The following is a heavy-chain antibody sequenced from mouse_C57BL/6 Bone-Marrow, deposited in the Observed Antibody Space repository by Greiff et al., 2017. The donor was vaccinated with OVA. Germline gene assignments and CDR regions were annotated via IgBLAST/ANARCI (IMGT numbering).Heavy chain of an antibody. CDR1: GFNIQNTY. J-gene: IGHJ3*01. Sequence: VQLKESVAELVRPGASVKLSCTASGFNIQNTYMHWVKQRPEQGLAWIGRIDPANGNTKYAPKFQGKATITADTSSNTAYLQLSSLTSEDTAIYYCAPYGYCLAYWGQGTLVTVSA. D-gene: IGHD2-2*01. CDR3: APYGYCLAY. CDR2: IDPANGNT. V-gene: IGHV14-3*01.